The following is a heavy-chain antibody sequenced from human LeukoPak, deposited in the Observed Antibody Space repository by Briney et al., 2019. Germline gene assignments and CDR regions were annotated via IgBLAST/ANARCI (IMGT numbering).Heavy chain of an antibody. CDR3: ARGYQLLPIDY. CDR1: GFTFSSYS. D-gene: IGHD2-2*01. Sequence: GGSLRLSCAASGFTFSSYSMNWVRQAPGKGLEWVSSISSSSSYIYYADSVKGRFTNSRDNAKNSLYLQMNSLRAEDTAVYYCARGYQLLPIDYWGQGTLVTVSS. V-gene: IGHV3-21*01. J-gene: IGHJ4*02. CDR2: ISSSSSYI.